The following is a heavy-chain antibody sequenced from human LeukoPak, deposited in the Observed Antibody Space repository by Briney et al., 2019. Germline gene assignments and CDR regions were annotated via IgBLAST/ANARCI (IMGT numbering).Heavy chain of an antibody. Sequence: SETLSLTCTVSGGSISSYYWSWIRQPPGKGLEWIGYIYYSGSTNYNPSLKSRVTISVDTSKNQFSLKLSSVTAADTAVYYCAREMATIRGGEDAFDIWGQGTMVTVSS. V-gene: IGHV4-59*01. CDR2: IYYSGST. D-gene: IGHD5-24*01. J-gene: IGHJ3*02. CDR1: GGSISSYY. CDR3: AREMATIRGGEDAFDI.